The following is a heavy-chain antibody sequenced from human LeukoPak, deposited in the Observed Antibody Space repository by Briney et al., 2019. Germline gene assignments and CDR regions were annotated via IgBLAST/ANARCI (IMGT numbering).Heavy chain of an antibody. CDR1: GFTFDDYA. J-gene: IGHJ6*02. CDR3: AKDLSSAITSALVLDV. D-gene: IGHD3-22*01. V-gene: IGHV3-9*01. Sequence: GGSLRLSCTVSGFTFDDYAMHWVRHTPGKGLEWVSGITWNRDNIGYGDSVKGRFTISRDNVKNVLYLQMNSLRPEDTALYYCAKDLSSAITSALVLDVWGQGTTVIVS. CDR2: ITWNRDNI.